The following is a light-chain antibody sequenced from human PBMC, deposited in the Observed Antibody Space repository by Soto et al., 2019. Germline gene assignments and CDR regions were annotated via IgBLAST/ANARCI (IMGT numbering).Light chain of an antibody. J-gene: IGKJ4*01. Sequence: ENVLTLPPGTISLSPGERDILSCMASHSVSSSYLVWHQQKPGQAPRLLIYAASRRATGIPDRFSGSGSGTDFTLSISSLEPEDFAVYYWQQRSAWRTFGGGTKVDIK. CDR2: AAS. CDR3: QQRSAWRT. CDR1: HSVSSSY. V-gene: IGKV3D-20*02.